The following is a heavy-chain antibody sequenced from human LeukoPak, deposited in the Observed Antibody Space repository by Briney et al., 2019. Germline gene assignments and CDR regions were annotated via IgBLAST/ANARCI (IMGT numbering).Heavy chain of an antibody. D-gene: IGHD5-12*01. CDR1: GFSFRDFY. V-gene: IGHV3-11*01. CDR3: AKDIVAPGLLFDY. CDR2: ISMSTTTI. Sequence: PGGSLRLSCATSGFSFRDFYMGWIRQAPGKGLEWVSYISMSTTTIYYADSVKGRFTISRDDAKNSLFLQMNSLRAEDTAVYYCAKDIVAPGLLFDYWGQGTLVTVSS. J-gene: IGHJ4*02.